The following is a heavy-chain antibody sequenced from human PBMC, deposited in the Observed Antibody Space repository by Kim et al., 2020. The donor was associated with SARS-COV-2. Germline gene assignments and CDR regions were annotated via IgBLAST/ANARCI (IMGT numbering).Heavy chain of an antibody. V-gene: IGHV3-21*06. D-gene: IGHD3-16*01. CDR1: GFTFSDFS. CDR3: ARDCWQYTWGTVSLDF. Sequence: GGSLRLSCAASGFTFSDFSMNWVRQAPGKGLEWVSSICGNTNYIYKADSMKGRFTISRDNTKNTLYLQMNSLRAEDTAVYYCARDCWQYTWGTVSLDFWGQGNLVTVSS. J-gene: IGHJ4*02. CDR2: ICGNTNYI.